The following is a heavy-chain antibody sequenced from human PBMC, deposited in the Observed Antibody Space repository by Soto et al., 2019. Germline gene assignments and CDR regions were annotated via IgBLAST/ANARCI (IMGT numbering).Heavy chain of an antibody. CDR1: GYTFTSYG. D-gene: IGHD3-22*01. Sequence: ASVKVSCKASGYTFTSYGISWVRQAPGQGLEWMGWISAYNGNTNYAQELQGRVTMTTDTSTSTAYMELRSLRSDDTAVYYCARTFYDSSGYYPGFDYWGQGTLVTVSS. V-gene: IGHV1-18*04. CDR3: ARTFYDSSGYYPGFDY. CDR2: ISAYNGNT. J-gene: IGHJ4*02.